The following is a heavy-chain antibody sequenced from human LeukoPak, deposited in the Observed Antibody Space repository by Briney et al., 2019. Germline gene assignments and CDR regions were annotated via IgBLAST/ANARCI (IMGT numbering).Heavy chain of an antibody. CDR3: ASLPRGYSSSWPYYYYYGMDV. V-gene: IGHV1-69*13. J-gene: IGHJ6*02. CDR1: GYTFTSYS. CDR2: IIPIFGTA. D-gene: IGHD6-13*01. Sequence: EASVKVSCKASGYTFTSYSISWVRQAPGQGLEWMGGIIPIFGTANYAQKFQGRVTITADESTSTAYMELSSLRSEDTAVYYCASLPRGYSSSWPYYYYYGMDVWGQGTTVTVSS.